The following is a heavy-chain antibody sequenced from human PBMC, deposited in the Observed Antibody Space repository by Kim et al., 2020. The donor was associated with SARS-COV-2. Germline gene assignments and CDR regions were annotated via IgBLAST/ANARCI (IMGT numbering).Heavy chain of an antibody. CDR1: GFTFSSYA. D-gene: IGHD3-3*02. CDR3: VKGRGISLYYGMDV. J-gene: IGHJ6*02. Sequence: GGSLRLSCSASGFTFSSYAVHWFRQAPGKGLEYVSGVSNNGETTYYADSVKGRFTVSRDNSKNTLFLQMSSLRDEDTAVYYCVKGRGISLYYGMDVWFQG. V-gene: IGHV3-64D*06. CDR2: VSNNGETT.